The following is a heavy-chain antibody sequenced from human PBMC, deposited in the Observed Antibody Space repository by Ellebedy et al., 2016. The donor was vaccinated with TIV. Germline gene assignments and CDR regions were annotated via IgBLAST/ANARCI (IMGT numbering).Heavy chain of an antibody. CDR1: GYSIRSGYY. V-gene: IGHV4-38-2*02. J-gene: IGHJ6*02. CDR2: IYHSGST. Sequence: SETLSLXCTVSGYSIRSGYYWGWIRQPPGKGLDWIGNIYHSGSTYYNPSLRSRVTLSLDRSKNQVSLELSSVTAADTAVYYCARTDLRYGMDVWGQGTTVIVSS. CDR3: ARTDLRYGMDV. D-gene: IGHD3-16*01.